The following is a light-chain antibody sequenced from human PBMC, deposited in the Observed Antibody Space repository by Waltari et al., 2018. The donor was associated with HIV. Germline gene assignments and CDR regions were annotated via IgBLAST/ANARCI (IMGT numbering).Light chain of an antibody. CDR3: GTWDSSLSAGV. Sequence: QSVLTQPPSVSAAPGQKVTISCPGSRSNIENNYVSWYQQPPGTAPKLLIYDNNKRPSGIPDRFSGSKSGTSATLGITGLQTGDEADYYCGTWDSSLSAGVFGGGT. CDR1: RSNIENNY. V-gene: IGLV1-51*01. CDR2: DNN. J-gene: IGLJ3*02.